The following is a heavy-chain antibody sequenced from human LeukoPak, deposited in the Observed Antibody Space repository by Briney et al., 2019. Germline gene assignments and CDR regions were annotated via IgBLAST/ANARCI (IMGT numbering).Heavy chain of an antibody. CDR2: INAGNGNT. CDR1: GYTFTSYA. J-gene: IGHJ4*02. CDR3: ARGGVLLWFGEHDY. D-gene: IGHD3-10*01. Sequence: GPSVKVSCKASGYTFTSYAMHWVRQAPGQRLEWMGWINAGNGNTKYSQKFQGRVTITRDTSASTAYMELSSLRSEDTAVYYCARGGVLLWFGEHDYWGQGTLVTVSS. V-gene: IGHV1-3*01.